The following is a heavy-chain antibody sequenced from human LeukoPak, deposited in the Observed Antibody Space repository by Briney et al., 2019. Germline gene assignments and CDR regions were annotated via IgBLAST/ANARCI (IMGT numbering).Heavy chain of an antibody. D-gene: IGHD2-15*01. V-gene: IGHV3-74*03. CDR1: GFTFSNYY. CDR2: INSDGRDT. CDR3: AKGRYCSGGSCSEDYFDY. Sequence: GGSLRLSCAASGFTFSNYYVHWVRQPPGKGLVWVSRINSDGRDTTYVDSVKGRFTISRDNSKNTLYLQMNSLRAEDTAVYYCAKGRYCSGGSCSEDYFDYWGQGTLVTVSS. J-gene: IGHJ4*02.